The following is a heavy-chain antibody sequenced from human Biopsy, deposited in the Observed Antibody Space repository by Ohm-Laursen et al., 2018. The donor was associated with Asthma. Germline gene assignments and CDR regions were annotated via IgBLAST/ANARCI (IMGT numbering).Heavy chain of an antibody. V-gene: IGHV4-30-4*01. CDR1: GGSISSGAYY. Sequence: TLSLTCTVSGGSISSGAYYCSWVRQPPGKGLEWIGYIYYIGSTYYNPSLKSRIAISLDTSKNQFSLELSSVTAADTAVYFCARRGGVRRYFDYWGQGTLVTVSS. D-gene: IGHD3-16*01. CDR2: IYYIGST. CDR3: ARRGGVRRYFDY. J-gene: IGHJ4*02.